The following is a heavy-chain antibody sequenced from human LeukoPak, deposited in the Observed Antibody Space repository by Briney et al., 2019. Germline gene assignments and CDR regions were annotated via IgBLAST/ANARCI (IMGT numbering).Heavy chain of an antibody. CDR1: GFTFSLFG. J-gene: IGHJ4*02. Sequence: PGGSLRLSCAASGFTFSLFGMTWVRQAPGKGLEWISYISSSRRTINYADSVKGRFTISRDNAKNSLYLQMNNLRAEDTAVYYCARDGDRGGYYYGPFDNWGQGTLVTVSS. CDR3: ARDGDRGGYYYGPFDN. D-gene: IGHD3-22*01. CDR2: ISSSRRTI. V-gene: IGHV3-48*04.